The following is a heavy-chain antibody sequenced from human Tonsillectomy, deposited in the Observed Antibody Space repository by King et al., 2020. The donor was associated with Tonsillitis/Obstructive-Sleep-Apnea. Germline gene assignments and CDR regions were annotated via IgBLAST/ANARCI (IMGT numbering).Heavy chain of an antibody. D-gene: IGHD3-10*01. Sequence: VQLVESGGGLVQPGGSLRLSCAASGFTFSSYWMSWVRQAPGKGLEWVANIKQDGSEKYYVDSVKGRFTISRDNAKNSLYLQMNSLRAEGTAVYYCARLRVSGSYFTYYYCYMDVWGKGTTVTVSS. CDR3: ARLRVSGSYFTYYYCYMDV. J-gene: IGHJ6*03. CDR2: IKQDGSEK. V-gene: IGHV3-7*01. CDR1: GFTFSSYW.